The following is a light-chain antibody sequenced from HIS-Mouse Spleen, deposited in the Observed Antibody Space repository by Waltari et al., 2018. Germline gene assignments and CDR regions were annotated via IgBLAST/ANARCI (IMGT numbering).Light chain of an antibody. Sequence: DIQLTQSPSFLSASVGDRVTITCRASQGISSYLAWYQQKPGKAPKLLIYAASTLQSGVPSRFSGSGSGTEFTLTISSLQPEDFATYYCQQLNSYPRLSYTFGQGTKLEI. J-gene: IGKJ2*01. CDR1: QGISSY. V-gene: IGKV1-9*01. CDR3: QQLNSYPRLSYT. CDR2: AAS.